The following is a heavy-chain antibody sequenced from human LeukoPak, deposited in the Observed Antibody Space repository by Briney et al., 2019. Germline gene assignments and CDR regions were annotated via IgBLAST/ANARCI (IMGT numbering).Heavy chain of an antibody. Sequence: GWALRLSCAASGFTFSSYSVHWVRQAPGKVLEWVAFISNDGSNRYYADSVKGRFTISRDNSKNTLYLQMNSLRAEDTAVYYCARGALTKVWGRKKGTDVWGKGTTVTVS. V-gene: IGHV3-30*04. CDR2: ISNDGSNR. J-gene: IGHJ6*04. D-gene: IGHD3-16*01. CDR1: GFTFSSYS. CDR3: ARGALTKVWGRKKGTDV.